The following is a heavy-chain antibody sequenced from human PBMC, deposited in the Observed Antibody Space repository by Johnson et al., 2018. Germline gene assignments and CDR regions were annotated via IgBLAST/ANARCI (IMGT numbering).Heavy chain of an antibody. CDR3: ARTRDQASLYYDYGMDV. V-gene: IGHV3-30*03. CDR1: GFTFSAYG. Sequence: QVQLVQSGGGVVQPGRSLRLSCAASGFTFSAYGIHWVRQAPGKGLEWVAVISYDGSNKYFADSVKGRFTISRDNSKNTLYLQMNSLRAEDTAVYYCARTRDQASLYYDYGMDVWGQGTTVTVSS. D-gene: IGHD6-6*01. CDR2: ISYDGSNK. J-gene: IGHJ6*02.